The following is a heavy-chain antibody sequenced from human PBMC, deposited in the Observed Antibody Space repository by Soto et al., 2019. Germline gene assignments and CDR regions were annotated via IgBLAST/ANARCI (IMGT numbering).Heavy chain of an antibody. CDR1: GYTFTGYY. V-gene: IGHV1-2*02. Sequence: ASVKVSCKASGYTFTGYYMHWVRQAPGQGLEWMGWINPNSGGTNYAQKFQGRVTMNRDTSIRTAYMELSRLRSDDTAVYYCARAKNSRTYYYYGMDIWGQGTPVTVSS. J-gene: IGHJ6*02. CDR3: ARAKNSRTYYYYGMDI. CDR2: INPNSGGT. D-gene: IGHD6-13*01.